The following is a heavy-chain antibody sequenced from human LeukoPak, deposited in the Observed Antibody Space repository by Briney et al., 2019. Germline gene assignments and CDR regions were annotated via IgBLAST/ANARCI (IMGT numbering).Heavy chain of an antibody. D-gene: IGHD3-22*01. CDR2: IIGSGGST. J-gene: IGHJ4*02. Sequence: GGSLRLSCAGSEFTFSSYSMHWVRQAPGKGLEWVSAIIGSGGSTYYADSVKGGFTISRDNSKNTLYLQMNSLRAEDTAVYYCAKGTYYYDSSGYYGGYYFDYWGQGTLVTVSS. V-gene: IGHV3-23*01. CDR1: EFTFSSYS. CDR3: AKGTYYYDSSGYYGGYYFDY.